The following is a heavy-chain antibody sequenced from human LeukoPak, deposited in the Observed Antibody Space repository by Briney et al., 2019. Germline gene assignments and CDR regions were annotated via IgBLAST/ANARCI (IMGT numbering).Heavy chain of an antibody. Sequence: ASVKVSCKASGCTFSSYAISWVRQAPGQGLEWMGGIIPIFGTANYAQKFQGRVTITTDESTSTAYMELSSLRSEDTAVYYCASSGYQKYYFDYWGQGTLVTVSS. CDR3: ASSGYQKYYFDY. D-gene: IGHD3-22*01. CDR2: IIPIFGTA. CDR1: GCTFSSYA. J-gene: IGHJ4*02. V-gene: IGHV1-69*05.